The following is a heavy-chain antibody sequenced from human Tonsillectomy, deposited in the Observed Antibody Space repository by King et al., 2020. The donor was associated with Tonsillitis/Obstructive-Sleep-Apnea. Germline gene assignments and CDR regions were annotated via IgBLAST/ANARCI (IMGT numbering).Heavy chain of an antibody. Sequence: QLQESGPGLVKPSETLSLTCTVSGGSISSYYWSWIRQPPGKGLEWIGYIYYSGSTNYNPSLKSRVTISVDTSKNQFSLKLSSVTAADTAVYYCARDLRSSLWFGELLYRDDAFDIWGQGTMVTVSS. V-gene: IGHV4-59*01. D-gene: IGHD3-10*01. CDR2: IYYSGST. J-gene: IGHJ3*02. CDR3: ARDLRSSLWFGELLYRDDAFDI. CDR1: GGSISSYY.